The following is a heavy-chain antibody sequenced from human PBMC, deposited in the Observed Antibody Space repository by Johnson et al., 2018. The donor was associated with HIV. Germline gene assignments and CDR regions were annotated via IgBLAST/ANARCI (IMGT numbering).Heavy chain of an antibody. CDR3: AKSPLGVGIFSAFDI. CDR1: GFTFDDYG. D-gene: IGHD2-21*01. CDR2: LVWNSDSL. V-gene: IGHV3-20*04. Sequence: EVQLVESGGGVVRPGGSLRLSCAASGFTFDDYGMSWVRQAPGKGLQWVSGLVWNSDSLGYADSVKGRFTISRDNSKNTLYLQMNSLRAEDTAVYYCAKSPLGVGIFSAFDIWGQGTMVTVSS. J-gene: IGHJ3*02.